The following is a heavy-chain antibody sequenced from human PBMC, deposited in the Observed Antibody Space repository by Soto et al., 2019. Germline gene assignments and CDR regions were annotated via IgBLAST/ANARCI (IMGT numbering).Heavy chain of an antibody. CDR1: GFTFDDYA. V-gene: IGHV3-9*01. CDR3: AKDGYCSGGSCYSEGYYYYYYMDV. CDR2: ISWNSGSI. D-gene: IGHD2-15*01. Sequence: EVQLVESGGGLVQPGGSLRLSCAASGFTFDDYAMHWVRQAPGKGLEWVSGISWNSGSIGYADSVKGRFTISRDNAKNSLYLQMNSLRAEDTALYYCAKDGYCSGGSCYSEGYYYYYYMDVWGKGTTVTVSS. J-gene: IGHJ6*03.